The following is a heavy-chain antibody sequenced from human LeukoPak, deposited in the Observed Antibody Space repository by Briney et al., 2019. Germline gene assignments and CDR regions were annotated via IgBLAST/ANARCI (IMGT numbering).Heavy chain of an antibody. D-gene: IGHD3-10*01. CDR1: GFTFSTYS. CDR3: ARGRSITLLRGVAMSDGFDI. Sequence: GGSLRLSCAASGFTFSTYSMNWVRQAPGKGLEWVSFIDTSTSYIYYGDSVKGRFTISRDNAKNSLYLQMNGLRAVDTAVYYCARGRSITLLRGVAMSDGFDIWGQGAMVTVSS. J-gene: IGHJ3*02. V-gene: IGHV3-21*01. CDR2: IDTSTSYI.